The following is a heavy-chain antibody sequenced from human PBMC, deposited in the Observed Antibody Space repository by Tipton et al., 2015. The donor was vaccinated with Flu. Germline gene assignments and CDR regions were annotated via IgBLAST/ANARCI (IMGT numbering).Heavy chain of an antibody. Sequence: TLSLTRTVSGGSISSYYWSWIRQPAGKGLEWIGRIYTSGSTNYNPSLKSRVTMSVDTSKNQFSLKLTSVSAADTAVYYCAKSGSYLEHLQHWGQGTLVTVSS. CDR2: IYTSGST. D-gene: IGHD1-26*01. V-gene: IGHV4-4*07. J-gene: IGHJ1*01. CDR1: GGSISSYY. CDR3: AKSGSYLEHLQH.